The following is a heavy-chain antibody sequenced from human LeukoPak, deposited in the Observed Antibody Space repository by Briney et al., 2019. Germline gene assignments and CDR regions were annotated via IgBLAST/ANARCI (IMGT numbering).Heavy chain of an antibody. J-gene: IGHJ4*02. CDR1: GFTSQFTFSSRW. V-gene: IGHV3-74*01. Sequence: QSGGSLRLSCAVSGFTSQFTFSSRWMHWIRQAPGKGLVWVSLVKTDGSPNYADSVRGRFTVSRDNAKNTLYLQMNNLRVEDTALYFCHPLGYTSNWGQGALVTVSS. D-gene: IGHD1-1*01. CDR2: VKTDGSP. CDR3: HPLGYTSN.